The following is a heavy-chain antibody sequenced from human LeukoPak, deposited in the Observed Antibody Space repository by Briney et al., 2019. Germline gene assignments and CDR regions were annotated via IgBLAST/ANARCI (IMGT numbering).Heavy chain of an antibody. V-gene: IGHV3-9*01. Sequence: GGSLRLSCAASGFTFSSYAMSWVRQAPGKGLEWASGISWNSGSIGYADSVKGRFTISRDNAKNSLYLQMNSLRAEDTALYYCAKDDTAMARGGFDYWGQGTLVTVSS. CDR3: AKDDTAMARGGFDY. D-gene: IGHD5-18*01. CDR2: ISWNSGSI. J-gene: IGHJ4*02. CDR1: GFTFSSYA.